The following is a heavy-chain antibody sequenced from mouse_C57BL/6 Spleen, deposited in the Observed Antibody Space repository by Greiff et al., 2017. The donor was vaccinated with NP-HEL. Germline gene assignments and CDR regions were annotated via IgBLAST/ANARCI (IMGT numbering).Heavy chain of an antibody. J-gene: IGHJ4*01. CDR2: INPNNGGT. Sequence: EVKLQESGPELVKPGASVKIPCKASGYTFTDYNMDWVKQSHGKSLEWIGDINPNNGGTIYNQKFKGKATLTVDKSSSTAYMELRSLTSEDTAVYYCARGDRQLRLPYAMDYWGQGTSVTVSS. V-gene: IGHV1-18*01. D-gene: IGHD3-2*02. CDR1: GYTFTDYN. CDR3: ARGDRQLRLPYAMDY.